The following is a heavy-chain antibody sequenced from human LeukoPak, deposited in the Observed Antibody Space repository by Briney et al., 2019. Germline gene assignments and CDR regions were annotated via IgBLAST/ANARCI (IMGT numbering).Heavy chain of an antibody. J-gene: IGHJ6*02. D-gene: IGHD2-15*01. CDR1: GFTFSSYA. CDR3: ARAIMPPIVESGGMDV. CDR2: INPNSGGT. V-gene: IGHV1-2*02. Sequence: GGSLRLSCAASGFTFSSYAMHWVRQAPGQGLEWMGWINPNSGGTNYAQKFQGRVTMTRDTSISTAYMELSRLRSDDTAVYYCARAIMPPIVESGGMDVWGQGTTVTVSS.